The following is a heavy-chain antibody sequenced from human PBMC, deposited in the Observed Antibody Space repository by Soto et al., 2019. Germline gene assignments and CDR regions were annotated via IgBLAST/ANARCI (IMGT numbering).Heavy chain of an antibody. CDR1: GFTFSSYW. V-gene: IGHV3-7*01. D-gene: IGHD3-3*01. CDR2: IKQDGSEK. Sequence: WSLRLSCAASGFTFSSYWMSWVRQAPGKGLEWVANIKQDGSEKYYVDSVKGRFTISRDNAKNSLYLQMNSLRAEDTAVYYCARGLGIFGVVRTMDVWGQGTTVTVSS. CDR3: ARGLGIFGVVRTMDV. J-gene: IGHJ6*02.